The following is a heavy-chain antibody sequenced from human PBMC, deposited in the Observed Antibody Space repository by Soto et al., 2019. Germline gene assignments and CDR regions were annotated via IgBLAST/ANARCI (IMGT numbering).Heavy chain of an antibody. CDR3: GLTACVINICSSRGVR. Sequence: QGQLVESGGGVVQPGRSLRLSCVAAGFDFKTYGMHWVRKAPGKGLAWVAVIGFDGTNIHYSDSVRGRFSISRDNSENTVSPQLNSLRVEDTVLYYCGLTACVINICSSRGVRWGQGTLVTV. CDR2: IGFDGTNI. D-gene: IGHD3-10*01. J-gene: IGHJ4*02. CDR1: GFDFKTYG. V-gene: IGHV3-33*01.